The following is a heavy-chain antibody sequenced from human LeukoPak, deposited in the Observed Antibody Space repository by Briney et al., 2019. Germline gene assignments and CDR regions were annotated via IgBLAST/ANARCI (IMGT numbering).Heavy chain of an antibody. V-gene: IGHV3-33*06. J-gene: IGHJ4*02. D-gene: IGHD4-11*01. CDR2: IWNDGSNK. CDR3: AKDAQRGFDYSNSLEY. CDR1: GFTFSHYG. Sequence: GRSLRLSCAASGFTFSHYGMHWVRQAPGRGLEWVAVIWNDGSNKYYADSVKGRFTISRDNSQNTVDLHMNSLRAEDTAVYYCAKDAQRGFDYSNSLEYWGQGTLVTVSS.